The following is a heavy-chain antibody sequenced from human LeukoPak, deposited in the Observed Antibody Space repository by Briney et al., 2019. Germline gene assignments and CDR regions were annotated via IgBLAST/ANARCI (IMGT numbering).Heavy chain of an antibody. CDR2: IYTSGST. J-gene: IGHJ4*02. D-gene: IGHD6-13*01. CDR3: AREGVAAAGRASDY. Sequence: PSETLSLTCTVSGGSISSGSYYWSWIRQPAGKGLEWIGRIYTSGSTNYNPSLKSRVTMSVDTSKNQFSLKLSSVTAADTAVYYCAREGVAAAGRASDYWGQGTLVTVSS. V-gene: IGHV4-61*02. CDR1: GGSISSGSYY.